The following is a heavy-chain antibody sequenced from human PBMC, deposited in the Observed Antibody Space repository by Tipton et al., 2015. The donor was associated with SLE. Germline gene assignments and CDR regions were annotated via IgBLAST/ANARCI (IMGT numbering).Heavy chain of an antibody. CDR3: ARDHYGSLDY. V-gene: IGHV4-61*09. CDR1: GGSISSPSHY. CDR2: IYTSGNT. J-gene: IGHJ4*02. Sequence: LRLSCTVSGGSISSPSHYWSWVRQPAEKGLEWIGHIYTSGNTNYNPSLKSRVSMSIDTSKNQFSLKMTSVTAADTAVYYCARDHYGSLDYWGQGMLVTVSS. D-gene: IGHD3-16*01.